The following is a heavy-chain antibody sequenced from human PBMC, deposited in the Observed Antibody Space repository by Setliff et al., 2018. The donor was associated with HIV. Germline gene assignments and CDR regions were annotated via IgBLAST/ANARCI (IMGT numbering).Heavy chain of an antibody. D-gene: IGHD6-6*01. CDR3: ARGLRSSTYYYYYYMDV. V-gene: IGHV4-61*09. CDR2: IHTSGST. J-gene: IGHJ6*03. Sequence: PSETLSLTCSVSSDSISSGSYYWSWIRLPAGKGLEWIGQIHTSGSTNYNPSLKSRLTISIDTSKNQFSLKLSSVTAADTAVYYCARGLRSSTYYYYYYMDVWGKGTTVTVSS. CDR1: SDSISSGSYY.